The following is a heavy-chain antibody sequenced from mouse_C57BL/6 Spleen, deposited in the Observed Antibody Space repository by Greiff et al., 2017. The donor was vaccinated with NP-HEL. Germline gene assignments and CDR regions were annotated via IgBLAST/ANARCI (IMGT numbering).Heavy chain of an antibody. V-gene: IGHV1-55*01. CDR2: IYPGSGST. D-gene: IGHD1-1*01. CDR3: ARDYYGSSGNYFDY. Sequence: QVQLQQPGAELVQPGASVKMSCKASGYTFTSYWITWVTQRPGPGLEWIGAIYPGSGSTNYNEKFKSKATLTVDTSSRTAYMQLSSLTSEDSAVYYCARDYYGSSGNYFDYWGQGTTLTVSS. J-gene: IGHJ2*01. CDR1: GYTFTSYW.